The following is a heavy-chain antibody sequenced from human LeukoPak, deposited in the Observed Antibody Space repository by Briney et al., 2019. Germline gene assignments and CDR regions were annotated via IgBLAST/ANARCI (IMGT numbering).Heavy chain of an antibody. V-gene: IGHV3-33*01. CDR1: GLTFSGYG. Sequence: PGGSLRLSCAASGLTFSGYGMHWVRQAPGKGLEWVAVIWCDGSNKYYVDSVKGRFTISRDNSKNTLYLQMNSLRAEDTAVYYFARRYYDSSGSSAPFDYWGQGTLVTVSS. D-gene: IGHD3-22*01. CDR2: IWCDGSNK. CDR3: ARRYYDSSGSSAPFDY. J-gene: IGHJ4*02.